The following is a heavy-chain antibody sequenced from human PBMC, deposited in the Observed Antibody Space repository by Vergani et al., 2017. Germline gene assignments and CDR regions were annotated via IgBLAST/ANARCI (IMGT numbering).Heavy chain of an antibody. D-gene: IGHD3-9*01. J-gene: IGHJ4*02. CDR3: ATADVGGYYDILTLDY. CDR1: GFTFDDYA. V-gene: IGHV3-23*01. Sequence: EVQLLESGGGLVQPGGSLRLSCAASGFTFDDYAMHWVRQAPGKGLEWVSAISGSGGSTYYADSVKARFPISRDNSKNTLYLQMNSLRAEDTAVYYCATADVGGYYDILTLDYWGQGTLVTVSS. CDR2: ISGSGGST.